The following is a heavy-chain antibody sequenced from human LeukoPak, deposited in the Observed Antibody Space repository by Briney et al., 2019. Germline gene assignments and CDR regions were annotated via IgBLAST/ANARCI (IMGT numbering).Heavy chain of an antibody. V-gene: IGHV3-23*01. J-gene: IGHJ4*02. CDR2: ISGSGGST. CDR1: GFTFSNAY. D-gene: IGHD3-10*01. Sequence: GGSLRLSCAASGFTFSNAYMNWVRQAPGKGLEWVSAISGSGGSTYYADSVKGRFTISRDNSKNTLYLQMNSLRAEDTAVYYCAKVGGYYYGSGSYHKDDYWGQGTLSPSPQ. CDR3: AKVGGYYYGSGSYHKDDY.